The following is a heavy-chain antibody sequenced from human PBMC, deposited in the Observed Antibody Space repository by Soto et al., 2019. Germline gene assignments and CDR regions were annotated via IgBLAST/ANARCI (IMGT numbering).Heavy chain of an antibody. CDR2: IRSKANSYAT. Sequence: PGGSLRLSCAASGFTFSGSAMHWVRQASGKGLEWVGRIRSKANSYATAYAASVKGRFTISRDDSKNTAYLQMNSLKTEDTAVYYCTLRPWAAAGRRNYYYGMDVWGQGTTVTVSS. CDR1: GFTFSGSA. CDR3: TLRPWAAAGRRNYYYGMDV. V-gene: IGHV3-73*01. J-gene: IGHJ6*02. D-gene: IGHD6-13*01.